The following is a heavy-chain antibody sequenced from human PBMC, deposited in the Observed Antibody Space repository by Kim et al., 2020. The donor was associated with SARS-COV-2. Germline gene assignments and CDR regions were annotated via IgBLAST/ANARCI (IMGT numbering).Heavy chain of an antibody. CDR2: IYYSGST. D-gene: IGHD4-4*01. CDR1: GGSISSSSYY. J-gene: IGHJ4*02. V-gene: IGHV4-39*01. CDR3: ASYYRNYECVVL. Sequence: SETLSLTCTVSGGSISSSSYYWGWIRQPPGKGLEWIGSIYYSGSTYYNPSLKSRVTISVDTSKNQFSLKLSSVTAADTAVYYCASYYRNYECVVLWGQGTLVTVSS.